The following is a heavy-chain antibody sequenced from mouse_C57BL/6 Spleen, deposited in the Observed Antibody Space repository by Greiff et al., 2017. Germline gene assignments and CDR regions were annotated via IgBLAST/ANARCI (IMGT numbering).Heavy chain of an antibody. CDR2: ISSGGSYT. V-gene: IGHV5-6*02. J-gene: IGHJ1*03. Sequence: DVKLVESGGDLVKPGGSLKLSCAASGFTFSSYGMSWVRQTPDKRLEWVATISSGGSYTYYPDSVKGRFTISRDNAENTLYLQMSSLKSEDTAMYYCARQYSNYGYFDVWGTGTTVTVSS. CDR1: GFTFSSYG. CDR3: ARQYSNYGYFDV. D-gene: IGHD2-5*01.